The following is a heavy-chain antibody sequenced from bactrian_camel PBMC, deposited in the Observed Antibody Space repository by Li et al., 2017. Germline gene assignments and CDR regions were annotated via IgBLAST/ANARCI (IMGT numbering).Heavy chain of an antibody. CDR1: VYAFSSRA. CDR3: AAVRYGVTWYPLCRARSADFGY. Sequence: HVQLVESGGGSVQAGGSLRLSCVASVYAFSSRAMGWFRRAPGKEREVVATIDRVGTTTYTSSVKGRFTISRDNSKNTLYLQVNSLKPEDTAMYYCAAVRYGVTWYPLCRARSADFGYWGQGTQVTVS. J-gene: IGHJ6*01. V-gene: IGHV3S53*01. CDR2: IDRVGTT. D-gene: IGHD6*01.